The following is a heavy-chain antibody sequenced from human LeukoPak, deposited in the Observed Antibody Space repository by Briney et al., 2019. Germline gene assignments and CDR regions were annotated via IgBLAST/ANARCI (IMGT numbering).Heavy chain of an antibody. V-gene: IGHV5-51*01. CDR2: IYPGDSDT. J-gene: IGHJ3*02. CDR1: GYSFTSYW. Sequence: ESLKISCKGSGYSFTSYWIGWVRQMPGKGLEWMGIIYPGDSDTRYSPSFQGQVTISADKSISTAYLQWSSLKASDTAMYYCASNDYYDSSGYYYAGAFDIWGQGTMVTVSS. CDR3: ASNDYYDSSGYYYAGAFDI. D-gene: IGHD3-22*01.